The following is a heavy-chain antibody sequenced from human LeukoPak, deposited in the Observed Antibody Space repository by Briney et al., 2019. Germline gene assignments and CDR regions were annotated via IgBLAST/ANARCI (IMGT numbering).Heavy chain of an antibody. Sequence: PGGSLRLSCAASGFTFSSYWMHWVRQAPGKGLVWVSRLNGDVSATTYADSVKGRFTISRDNAKNTLYLQMNSLRAEDTAVYYCYVSGSYLREVDAFDIWGQGTMVTVSS. CDR3: YVSGSYLREVDAFDI. CDR2: LNGDVSAT. V-gene: IGHV3-74*01. CDR1: GFTFSSYW. D-gene: IGHD3-10*01. J-gene: IGHJ3*02.